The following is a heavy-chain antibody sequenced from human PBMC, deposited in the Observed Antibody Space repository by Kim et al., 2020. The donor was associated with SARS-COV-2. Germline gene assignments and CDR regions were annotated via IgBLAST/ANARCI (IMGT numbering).Heavy chain of an antibody. Sequence: GRSLRLSCAASGFTFSSYAMHWVRQAPGKGLEWVAVISYDGSNKYYADSVKGRFTISRDNSKNTLYLQMNSLRAEDTAVYYCARAPGGGSGSPFFYYYYGMDVWGQGTTVTVSS. CDR3: ARAPGGGSGSPFFYYYYGMDV. V-gene: IGHV3-30*04. CDR2: ISYDGSNK. J-gene: IGHJ6*02. CDR1: GFTFSSYA. D-gene: IGHD3-10*01.